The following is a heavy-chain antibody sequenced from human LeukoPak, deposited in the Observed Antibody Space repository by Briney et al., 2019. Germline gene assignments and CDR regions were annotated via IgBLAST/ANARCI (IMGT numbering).Heavy chain of an antibody. CDR2: ISAYTGNT. D-gene: IGHD2-21*01. CDR3: ARDCGNCGGAPDDTFDI. J-gene: IGHJ3*02. V-gene: IGHV1-18*01. CDR1: GYTFITYG. Sequence: ASVKVSCKASGYTFITYGVSWVRQAPGQGLEGMGWISAYTGNTNYAQNVQGRVTMTTDTSTSTAYLELRSLRSDDTAVYYCARDCGNCGGAPDDTFDIWGQGTMVTVSS.